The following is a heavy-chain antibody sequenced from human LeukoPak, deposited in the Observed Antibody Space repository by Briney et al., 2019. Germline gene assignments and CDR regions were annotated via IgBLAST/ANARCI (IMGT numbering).Heavy chain of an antibody. Sequence: GGSLRLSCVASGFTFATYAMTWVRLTPGKGLEWVASIGGSGTYANYAESVRGRFTISRENSKDTLYLQLNSLRAEDTAVYYCGRDPNGDYVGAFEFWGQGTLVSVSS. CDR3: GRDPNGDYVGAFEF. D-gene: IGHD4-17*01. J-gene: IGHJ3*01. V-gene: IGHV3-23*01. CDR1: GFTFATYA. CDR2: IGGSGTYA.